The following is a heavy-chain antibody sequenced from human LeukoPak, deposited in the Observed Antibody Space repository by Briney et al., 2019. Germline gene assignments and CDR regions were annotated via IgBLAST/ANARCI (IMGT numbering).Heavy chain of an antibody. CDR3: ARRSYTNHFFDY. CDR1: GFSFSDYY. V-gene: IGHV3-11*01. CDR2: ICESGDSK. J-gene: IGHJ4*02. D-gene: IGHD1-1*01. Sequence: GGSLRLSCAASGFSFSDYYMSWIRQAPGKGLEWVADICESGDSKFHADSVKGRFTISRDNVKKSLYLQMSTLRAEGTAVYYCARRSYTNHFFDYWGQGALVTVSS.